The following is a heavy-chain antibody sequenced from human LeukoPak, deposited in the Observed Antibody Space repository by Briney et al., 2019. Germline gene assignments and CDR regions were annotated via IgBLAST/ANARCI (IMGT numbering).Heavy chain of an antibody. CDR2: ISWNSGSI. Sequence: GRSLRLSCAASGFTFDDYAMHWVRHAPGKGLEWVSGISWNSGSIGYADSVKGRFTISRDNAKNSLYLQMNSLRAEDTALYYCAKVDKSGYSYGPYYFDYWGQGTLVTVSS. V-gene: IGHV3-9*01. J-gene: IGHJ4*02. CDR1: GFTFDDYA. D-gene: IGHD5-18*01. CDR3: AKVDKSGYSYGPYYFDY.